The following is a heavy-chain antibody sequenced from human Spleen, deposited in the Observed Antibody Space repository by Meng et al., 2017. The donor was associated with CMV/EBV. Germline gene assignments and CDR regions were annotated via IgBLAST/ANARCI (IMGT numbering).Heavy chain of an antibody. CDR2: IKSKTDGGTT. J-gene: IGHJ6*02. CDR1: GFTVSNNY. V-gene: IGHV3-15*01. Sequence: GESLKISCAASGFTVSNNYMSWVRQAPGKGLEWVGRIKSKTDGGTTDYAAPVKGRFTISRDDSKNTLYLQMNSLKTEDTAVYYCTTDHRNYLSYYYYGMDVWGQGTTVTVSS. CDR3: TTDHRNYLSYYYYGMDV. D-gene: IGHD1-7*01.